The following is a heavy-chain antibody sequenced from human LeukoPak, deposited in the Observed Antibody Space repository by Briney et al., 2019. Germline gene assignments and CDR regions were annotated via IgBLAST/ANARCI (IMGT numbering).Heavy chain of an antibody. CDR1: GFTFSDYY. V-gene: IGHV3-11*04. CDR3: ARDLYRIVVVPHYFDY. D-gene: IGHD3-22*01. CDR2: ISSSGSTI. Sequence: GGSLRLSCAASGFTFSDYYMSWIRQAPGKGLEWVSYISSSGSTIYYADSVKGRFTISRDNAKNSLYLQMSSLRAEDTAVYYCARDLYRIVVVPHYFDYWGQGTLVTVSS. J-gene: IGHJ4*02.